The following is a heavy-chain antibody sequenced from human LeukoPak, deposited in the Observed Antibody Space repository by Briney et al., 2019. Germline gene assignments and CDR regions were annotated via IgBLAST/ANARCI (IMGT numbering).Heavy chain of an antibody. J-gene: IGHJ4*02. V-gene: IGHV1-46*01. CDR1: GYTFTSYY. D-gene: IGHD3-10*01. Sequence: GASVKVSCKASGYTFTSYYMHWVRQAPGQGLEWMGIINPSGGSTSYAQKFQSRVTMTRDTSTSTVYMELSSLRSEDTAVYYCARDGRGTGFDYWGQGTLVTVSS. CDR3: ARDGRGTGFDY. CDR2: INPSGGST.